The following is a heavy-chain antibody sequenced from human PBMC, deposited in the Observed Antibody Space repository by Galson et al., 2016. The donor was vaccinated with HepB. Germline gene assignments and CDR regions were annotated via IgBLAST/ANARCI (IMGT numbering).Heavy chain of an antibody. CDR2: IYSGGST. CDR1: GFTVSSNY. J-gene: IGHJ4*02. D-gene: IGHD3-9*01. CDR3: ARGGSLVLRYFDWLLTFPD. V-gene: IGHV3-66*01. Sequence: SLRLSCAASGFTVSSNYMSWVRQAPGKGLEWVSVIYSGGSTYYADSVKGRFTISRDNSKNTLSLQMNSLRAEDTAVYYCARGGSLVLRYFDWLLTFPDWGQGTLVTVSS.